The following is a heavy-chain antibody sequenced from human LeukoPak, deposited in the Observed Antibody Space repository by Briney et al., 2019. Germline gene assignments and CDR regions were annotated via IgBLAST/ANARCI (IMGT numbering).Heavy chain of an antibody. V-gene: IGHV1-46*01. CDR1: GYTFTSYG. CDR3: ARAPTAMAQDYFDY. D-gene: IGHD5-18*01. CDR2: INPSGGST. Sequence: ASVKVSCKASGYTFTSYGISWVRQAPGQGLEWMGIINPSGGSTSYAQKFQGRVTMTRDTSTSTVYMELSSLRSEDTAVYYCARAPTAMAQDYFDYWGQGTLVTVSS. J-gene: IGHJ4*02.